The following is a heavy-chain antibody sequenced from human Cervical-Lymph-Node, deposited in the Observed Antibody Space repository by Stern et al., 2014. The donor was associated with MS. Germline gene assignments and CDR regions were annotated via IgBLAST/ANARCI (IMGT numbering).Heavy chain of an antibody. CDR2: FDPEHGET. CDR1: GYTLSEIS. V-gene: IGHV1-24*01. D-gene: IGHD2-21*02. Sequence: QVQLVQSGAEVKKPGASVKVSCKVSGYTLSEISMHWVRQAPGKGLEWMGGFDPEHGETRYAQKFQGRVTMAEDRSTDTAYRELSSLRSEDTAVYYCATHRGRVTYYYGMDVWGQGTTVTVSS. J-gene: IGHJ6*02. CDR3: ATHRGRVTYYYGMDV.